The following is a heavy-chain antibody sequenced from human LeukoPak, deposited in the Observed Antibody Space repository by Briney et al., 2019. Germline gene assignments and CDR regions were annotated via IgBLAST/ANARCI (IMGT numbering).Heavy chain of an antibody. CDR3: ARDSYVAAGAIDS. J-gene: IGHJ4*02. CDR1: GFIFSSHN. D-gene: IGHD6-13*01. V-gene: IGHV3-21*01. Sequence: PGGSLRLSCAAPGFIFSSHNMNWVRQAPGKGLEWVSSISSSSNYIYYADSVKGRFTISRDNAKNSLYLQMNSLRAEDTAMYYCARDSYVAAGAIDSWGQGTLVTVPS. CDR2: ISSSSNYI.